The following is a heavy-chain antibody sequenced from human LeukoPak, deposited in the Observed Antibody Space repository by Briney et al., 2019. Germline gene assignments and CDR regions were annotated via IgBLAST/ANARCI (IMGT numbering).Heavy chain of an antibody. D-gene: IGHD6-13*01. CDR1: GGSISSGGYY. Sequence: SETLSLTCTVSGGSISSGGYYWSWIRQPPGKGLEWIGYIYHSGSTYYDPSLKSRVTISVDRSKNQFSLKLSSVTAADTAVYYCARAAAPHLFDYWGQGTLVTVSS. J-gene: IGHJ4*02. V-gene: IGHV4-30-2*01. CDR2: IYHSGST. CDR3: ARAAAPHLFDY.